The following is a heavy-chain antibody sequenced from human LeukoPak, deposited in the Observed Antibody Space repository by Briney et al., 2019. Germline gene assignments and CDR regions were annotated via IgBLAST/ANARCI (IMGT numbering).Heavy chain of an antibody. Sequence: GASVKVSCKASGYTFTSYGISWVRQAPGQGLEWMGWISAYNDNTNYAQKLQGRVAMTIDTSTSTAYMELSSLRSEDTAVYYCARGLGSYVHFDYWGQGTLVTVSS. V-gene: IGHV1-18*01. CDR2: ISAYNDNT. CDR1: GYTFTSYG. J-gene: IGHJ4*02. D-gene: IGHD1-26*01. CDR3: ARGLGSYVHFDY.